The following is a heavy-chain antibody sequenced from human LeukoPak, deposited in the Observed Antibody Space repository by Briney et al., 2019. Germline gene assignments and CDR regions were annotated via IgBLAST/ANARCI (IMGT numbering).Heavy chain of an antibody. CDR2: IYYSGST. CDR1: GGSISSSSYY. Sequence: SETLSLNCTVSGGSISSSSYYWGWIRQPPGKGLEWIGSIYYSGSTYYNPSLKSRVTISVDTSKNQFSLKLSSVTAADTAVYYCAREPHLGYCSSTSCYAYWGQGTLVTVSS. V-gene: IGHV4-39*07. J-gene: IGHJ4*02. D-gene: IGHD2-2*01. CDR3: AREPHLGYCSSTSCYAY.